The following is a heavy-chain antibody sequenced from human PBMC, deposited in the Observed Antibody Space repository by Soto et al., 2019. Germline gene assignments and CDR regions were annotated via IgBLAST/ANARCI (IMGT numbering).Heavy chain of an antibody. J-gene: IGHJ5*02. CDR3: ARGRVHYYGSGGRWFDP. CDR2: INHSGST. D-gene: IGHD3-10*01. V-gene: IGHV4-34*01. Sequence: QVQLQQWGAGLLKPSETLSLTCAVYGGSFSGYYWSWIRQPPGKGLEWIGEINHSGSTNYNPSLKSRVTISVDTSKNQFSLKLSSVTAADTAVYYCARGRVHYYGSGGRWFDPWGQGTLVTVSS. CDR1: GGSFSGYY.